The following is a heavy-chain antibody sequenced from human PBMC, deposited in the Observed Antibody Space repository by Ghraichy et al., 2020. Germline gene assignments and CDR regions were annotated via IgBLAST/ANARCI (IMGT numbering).Heavy chain of an antibody. D-gene: IGHD6-13*01. V-gene: IGHV4-61*01. CDR2: IYYNGRT. J-gene: IGHJ4*02. Sequence: SETLSLTCTVSGGSVSSGSHYWSWIRQPPGKGLEWIGYIYYNGRTNYNPSLKSRVTISIDTSKNQFSLKLSSVSAADTAVYYCARRPMPQFSSSWSDVDYWGLGTLVTVSS. CDR1: GGSVSSGSHY. CDR3: ARRPMPQFSSSWSDVDY.